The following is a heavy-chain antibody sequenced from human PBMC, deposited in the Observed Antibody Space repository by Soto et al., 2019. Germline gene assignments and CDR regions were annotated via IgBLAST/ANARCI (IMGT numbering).Heavy chain of an antibody. CDR1: GGTFSSYA. J-gene: IGHJ6*02. V-gene: IGHV1-69*13. CDR3: ARGVRRSSVPHYGPKYSYYGMDV. Sequence: SVKVSCKASGGTFSSYAISWVRQAPGQGLEWMGGIIPIFGTANYAQKFQGRVTITADESTSTAYMELSSLRSEDTAVYYCARGVRRSSVPHYGPKYSYYGMDVWGQGTTVTVSS. D-gene: IGHD3-10*01. CDR2: IIPIFGTA.